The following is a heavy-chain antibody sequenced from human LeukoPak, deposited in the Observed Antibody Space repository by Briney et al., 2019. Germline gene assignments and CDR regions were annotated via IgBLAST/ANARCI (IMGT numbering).Heavy chain of an antibody. J-gene: IGHJ4*02. V-gene: IGHV3-21*01. CDR1: RFTFSSYS. D-gene: IGHD3-22*01. CDR2: ISSGSSYI. Sequence: PGGSLRLSCAASRFTFSSYSMNWVRQAPGKGLEWVSSISSGSSYIYYADSVKGRFTISRDNAKSSLYLQMTSLRAEDTAVYYCARSSSVNYDSSGYSALDYWGQGTLVTVSS. CDR3: ARSSSVNYDSSGYSALDY.